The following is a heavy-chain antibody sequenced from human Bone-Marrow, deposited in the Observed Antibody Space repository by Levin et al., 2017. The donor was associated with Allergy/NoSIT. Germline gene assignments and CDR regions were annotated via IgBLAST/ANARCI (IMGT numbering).Heavy chain of an antibody. J-gene: IGHJ6*02. CDR2: ISYDGSNK. CDR1: GFTFSSYA. CDR3: AREPCGGGCGDYYYYYGMDV. V-gene: IGHV3-30*04. Sequence: GGSLRLSCAASGFTFSSYAMHWVRQAPGKGLEWVAVISYDGSNKYYADSVKGRFTISRDNSKNTLYLQMNSLRAEDTAVYYCAREPCGGGCGDYYYYYGMDVWGQGTTVTVSS. D-gene: IGHD4-23*01.